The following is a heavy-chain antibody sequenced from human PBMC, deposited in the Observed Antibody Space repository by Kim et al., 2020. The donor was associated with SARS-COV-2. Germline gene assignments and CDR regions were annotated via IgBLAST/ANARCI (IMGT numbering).Heavy chain of an antibody. Sequence: GGSLRLSCAASGFTFSTYAMSWVRQAPGKGLEWASVISGSGDSTYYADSVKGRFTISKDNSKNTLYLQMNSLRAEDTAVYYCANSYFGSGSYYHVAFDI. D-gene: IGHD3-10*01. CDR1: GFTFSTYA. J-gene: IGHJ3*02. CDR2: ISGSGDST. V-gene: IGHV3-23*01. CDR3: ANSYFGSGSYYHVAFDI.